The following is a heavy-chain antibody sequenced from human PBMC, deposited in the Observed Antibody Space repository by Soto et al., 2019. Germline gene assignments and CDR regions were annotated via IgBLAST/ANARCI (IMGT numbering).Heavy chain of an antibody. J-gene: IGHJ5*02. Sequence: PSETLPLSCIILGSSITSSSCSWGWIRQPPGKGLEWIGSIYYSGSTYYNPSLKSRVTISVGTSKNQFSLKLSSVTAADTAVFYCARHRARNWFDPWGQGTLVTVSS. V-gene: IGHV4-39*01. D-gene: IGHD6-6*01. CDR3: ARHRARNWFDP. CDR1: GSSITSSSCS. CDR2: IYYSGST.